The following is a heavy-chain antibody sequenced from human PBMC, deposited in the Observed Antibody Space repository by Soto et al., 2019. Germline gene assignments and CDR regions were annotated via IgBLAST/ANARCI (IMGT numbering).Heavy chain of an antibody. CDR1: GFSLSTSKVG. J-gene: IGHJ5*02. CDR2: IYWNDDR. V-gene: IGHV2-5*01. Sequence: QITLKESGPTLVKPTQTLTLTCTFSGFSLSTSKVGVGWIRQPPGKALEWLALIYWNDDRRYRPSLERRLTITKDTSKTQVVLTMTNMDPVDTATYYCAHRRGGWSLRVDWFDPWGQGTLVTVSS. D-gene: IGHD6-19*01. CDR3: AHRRGGWSLRVDWFDP.